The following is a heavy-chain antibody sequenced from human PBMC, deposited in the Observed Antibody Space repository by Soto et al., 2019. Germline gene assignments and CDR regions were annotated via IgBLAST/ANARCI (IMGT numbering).Heavy chain of an antibody. D-gene: IGHD1-7*01. CDR3: ARARRTGTTEEYYYGMDV. J-gene: IGHJ6*02. Sequence: QVQLVESGGGVVQPGRSLRLSCAASGFTFSSYAMHWVRQAPGKGLEWVAVISYDGSNKYYADSVKGRFTISRDNSKNTLYLQMNSLRAEDTAVYYCARARRTGTTEEYYYGMDVWGQGTTVTVSS. V-gene: IGHV3-30-3*01. CDR2: ISYDGSNK. CDR1: GFTFSSYA.